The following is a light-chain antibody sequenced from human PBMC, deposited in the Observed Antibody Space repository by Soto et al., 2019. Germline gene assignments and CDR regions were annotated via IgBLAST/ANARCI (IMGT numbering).Light chain of an antibody. CDR1: QSVTGK. J-gene: IGKJ5*01. CDR2: GAS. CDR3: QQYHDWPPVT. Sequence: EVVMTQSPATLSVSPGERATLSCRASQSVTGKLAWYQQKPGQAPRLLIYGASTRATGIPARFSGSGSGTEFTLTISSLQSEDFAVYYCQQYHDWPPVTFGQGTRLEIK. V-gene: IGKV3-15*01.